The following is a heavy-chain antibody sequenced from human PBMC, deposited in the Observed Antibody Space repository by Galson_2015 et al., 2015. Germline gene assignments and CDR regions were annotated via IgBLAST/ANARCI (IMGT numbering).Heavy chain of an antibody. J-gene: IGHJ5*02. CDR1: GGSISSGDYY. Sequence: TLSLTCTVSGGSISSGDYYWSWVRQPPGKGLEWIGYIYYSGSTYYNPSLKSRVTISVDTSKNQFSLKLSSVTAADTAVYYCARGHPHNWFDPWGQGTLVTVSS. CDR3: ARGHPHNWFDP. CDR2: IYYSGST. V-gene: IGHV4-30-4*01.